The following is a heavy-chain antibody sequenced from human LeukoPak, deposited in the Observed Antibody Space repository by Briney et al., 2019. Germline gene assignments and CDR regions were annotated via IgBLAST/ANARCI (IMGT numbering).Heavy chain of an antibody. CDR3: VRDLLGSGSTTAYLHH. Sequence: GGSLRLSCAASGFTFSSYAMSWVRQAPEKGLEWVSAISRRSRHVYYTGSVKGRFTISRDNAWNSLYLQMNSLRAEDMAVYFCVRDLLGSGSTTAYLHHWGQGTLVTVSS. J-gene: IGHJ1*01. CDR1: GFTFSSYA. V-gene: IGHV3-21*01. D-gene: IGHD1-1*01. CDR2: ISRRSRHV.